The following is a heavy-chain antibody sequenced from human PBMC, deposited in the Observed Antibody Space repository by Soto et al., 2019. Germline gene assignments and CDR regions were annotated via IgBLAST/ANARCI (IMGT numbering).Heavy chain of an antibody. Sequence: ESLKSYCIGSGFTFHGSTVHWVRQASGKGLDWIGLISIKPNNYATVYAASVTGRFTISRDDSNNTAYLQMKSLRVDDTATYYCAKDGDRTYCSDGNCAFFDPWGQGALVTVSS. CDR2: ISIKPNNYAT. D-gene: IGHD2-15*01. CDR1: GFTFHGST. V-gene: IGHV3-73*01. J-gene: IGHJ5*02. CDR3: AKDGDRTYCSDGNCAFFDP.